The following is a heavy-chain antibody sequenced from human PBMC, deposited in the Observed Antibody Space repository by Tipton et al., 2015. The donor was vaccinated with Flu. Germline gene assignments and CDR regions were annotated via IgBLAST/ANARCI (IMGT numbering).Heavy chain of an antibody. D-gene: IGHD3-9*01. V-gene: IGHV4-38-2*01. CDR1: GYSISSAYY. CDR3: ARNLKNYDILTGYYWYFDL. CDR2: IHHSGST. Sequence: TLSLTCAVSGYSISSAYYWGWIRQPPGKGLEWIGNIHHSGSTYYNPSLKSRVTMSVDTSKDQFSLKMSSVTAADTAVYYCARNLKNYDILTGYYWYFDLWGRGTLVTVSS. J-gene: IGHJ2*01.